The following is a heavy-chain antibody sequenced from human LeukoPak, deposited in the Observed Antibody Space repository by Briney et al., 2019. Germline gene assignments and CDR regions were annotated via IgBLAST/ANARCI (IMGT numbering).Heavy chain of an antibody. J-gene: IGHJ4*02. V-gene: IGHV1-2*02. CDR3: ARGGDFWSGYRKPADFDY. CDR2: INPNSGGT. D-gene: IGHD3-3*01. CDR1: GYTFTGYY. Sequence: ASVKVSCKASGYTFTGYYMHWVRQAPGQGLEWMGWINPNSGGTNYAQKFQGRVTMTRDTSISTAYMELSRLRSDDTAVYYCARGGDFWSGYRKPADFDYWGQGTLVTVSS.